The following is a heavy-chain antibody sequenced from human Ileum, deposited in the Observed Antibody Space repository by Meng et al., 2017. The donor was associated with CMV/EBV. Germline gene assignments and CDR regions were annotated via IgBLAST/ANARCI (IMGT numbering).Heavy chain of an antibody. V-gene: IGHV3-74*03. CDR2: INSDGSNT. CDR1: GFTFSSYW. Sequence: GGGLVRPGGFLILSWLASGFTFSSYWMHWVRQAPGKGLVWVSLINSDGSNTKYADSVKGRFTISRDNAKNTLYLQLNSLRAEDTAVYYCASGRIVGAVDYWGQGTLVTVSS. CDR3: ASGRIVGAVDY. D-gene: IGHD1-26*01. J-gene: IGHJ4*02.